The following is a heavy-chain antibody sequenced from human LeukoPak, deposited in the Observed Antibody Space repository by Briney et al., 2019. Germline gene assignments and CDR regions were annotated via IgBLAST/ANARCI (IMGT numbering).Heavy chain of an antibody. D-gene: IGHD3-22*01. Sequence: GGSLRLSCAASGFTLSSYAMSWVRQAPGKGLEWVSATSSSDAGTYYAESVRGRFTISRDNSKNTLFLQMNSLGAEDTAVYYCARSWDYYYDSSGYLRPWGQGTLVTVSS. J-gene: IGHJ5*02. CDR3: ARSWDYYYDSSGYLRP. V-gene: IGHV3-23*01. CDR1: GFTLSSYA. CDR2: TSSSDAGT.